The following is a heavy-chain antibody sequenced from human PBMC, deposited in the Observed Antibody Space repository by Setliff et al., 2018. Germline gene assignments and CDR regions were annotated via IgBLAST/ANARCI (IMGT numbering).Heavy chain of an antibody. Sequence: GGSLRLSCAASGYTSSSYAMTWVRQAPGKGLEWVSIISASGDTTYYADSVKGRFTISRDNSKNTLSLQMNSLRGEDTAVYHCTRDQDYYGMDVWGQGTTVTVS. CDR2: ISASGDTT. CDR3: TRDQDYYGMDV. V-gene: IGHV3-23*01. J-gene: IGHJ6*02. CDR1: GYTSSSYA.